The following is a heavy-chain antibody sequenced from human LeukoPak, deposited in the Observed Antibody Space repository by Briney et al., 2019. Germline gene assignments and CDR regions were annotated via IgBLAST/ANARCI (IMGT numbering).Heavy chain of an antibody. CDR1: GASFESHY. CDR3: VRTGWELLTT. V-gene: IGHV4-59*11. D-gene: IGHD4-23*01. J-gene: IGHJ4*02. Sequence: SETLSLTCNVSGASFESHYWTWIRQTPDKRLEWIGYYFDTGSTDYNPSLKSRVTMSVDRSKNQFFLSLKSVTAADTAVYYCVRTGWELLTTWGPGTPVTVPS. CDR2: YFDTGST.